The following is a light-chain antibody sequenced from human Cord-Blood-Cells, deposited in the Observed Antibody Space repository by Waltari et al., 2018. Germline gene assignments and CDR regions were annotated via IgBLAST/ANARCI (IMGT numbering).Light chain of an antibody. Sequence: QSALTQPASVSGSPGQSIPISCTGTRRDVGSYHLVPWYQQHPGKSPKLMIYAGSKRPSGVSNRFSGSKSGNTASLTISGLQAEDEADYYCCSYAGSSTWVFGGGTKLTVL. CDR2: AGS. V-gene: IGLV2-23*01. CDR3: CSYAGSSTWV. J-gene: IGLJ3*02. CDR1: RRDVGSYHL.